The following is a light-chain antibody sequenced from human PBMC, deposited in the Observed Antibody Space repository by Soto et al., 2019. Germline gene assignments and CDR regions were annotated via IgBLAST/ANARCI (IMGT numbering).Light chain of an antibody. Sequence: EIVLTQSPGTLSLSPGESATLSCRASQSVSNSYLAWYQQKPGQAPSLLIYGASSRATGIPDRFSGSGSGTDVTLTISRLEPEDFAVYYCQQYDSSPRTFGQGTKVEI. J-gene: IGKJ1*01. CDR2: GAS. CDR3: QQYDSSPRT. CDR1: QSVSNSY. V-gene: IGKV3-20*01.